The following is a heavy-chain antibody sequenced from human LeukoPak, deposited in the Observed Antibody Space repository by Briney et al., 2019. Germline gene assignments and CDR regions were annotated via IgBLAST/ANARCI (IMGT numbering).Heavy chain of an antibody. D-gene: IGHD3-3*01. CDR3: ARQNDFRLVY. V-gene: IGHV5-51*01. Sequence: GESLKISCKGSGYSFTSYWIVWVRQMPGKGLEWMGIIYPGDSDTRYSPSLQGQVTISVDTSIGPAYLQWSSRKASDTAIYSWARQNDFRLVYWGQGTLVTVSS. J-gene: IGHJ4*02. CDR2: IYPGDSDT. CDR1: GYSFTSYW.